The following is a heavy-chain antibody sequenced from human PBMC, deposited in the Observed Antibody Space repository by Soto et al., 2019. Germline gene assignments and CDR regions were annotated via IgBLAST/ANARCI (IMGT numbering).Heavy chain of an antibody. CDR3: ARGGDYYDSSGYYY. CDR2: INPNSGGT. V-gene: IGHV1-2*04. Sequence: ASVKVSCKASGYTFTGYYMHWVRQAPGQRLEWMGWINPNSGGTNYAQKFQGWVTMTRDTSISTAYMELSRLRSDDTAVYYCARGGDYYDSSGYYYWGQGTLVTVSS. J-gene: IGHJ4*02. CDR1: GYTFTGYY. D-gene: IGHD3-22*01.